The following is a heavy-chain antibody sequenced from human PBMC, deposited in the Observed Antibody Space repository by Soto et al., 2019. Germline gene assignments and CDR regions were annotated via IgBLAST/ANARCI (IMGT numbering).Heavy chain of an antibody. CDR1: GESMKTHY. J-gene: IGHJ5*02. CDR2: SYYNGAT. V-gene: IGHV4-59*11. CDR3: ARGGNGWYYWSAP. Sequence: SETLSLTCNVSGESMKTHYWSWIRQSPGKGLEWIGYSYYNGATNYNPSLKSRVTISVDTSKNQFSLRLTSVTAADTAVYYCARGGNGWYYWSAPWGQGTPVPVSS. D-gene: IGHD6-19*01.